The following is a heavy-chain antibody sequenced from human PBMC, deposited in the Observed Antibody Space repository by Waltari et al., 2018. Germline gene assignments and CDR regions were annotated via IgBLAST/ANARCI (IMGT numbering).Heavy chain of an antibody. J-gene: IGHJ3*02. CDR1: GFTFSSYW. Sequence: EVQLVESGGGLVQPGGSLRLSCAASGFTFSSYWITWVRQGPGKGLEWVANIKQDGSQNLYVDSVKGRFTISRDNAKNSLFLQMNSLRAEDTAVYYCARVKSYRGNEAFDIWGQGTMVTVSS. D-gene: IGHD3-16*02. CDR2: IKQDGSQN. CDR3: ARVKSYRGNEAFDI. V-gene: IGHV3-7*01.